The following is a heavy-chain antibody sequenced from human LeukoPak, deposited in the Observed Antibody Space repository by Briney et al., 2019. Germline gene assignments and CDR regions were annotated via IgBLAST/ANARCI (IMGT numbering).Heavy chain of an antibody. V-gene: IGHV3-21*01. CDR3: ARGGSTTIFAVAP. CDR2: ISSSSSYI. J-gene: IGHJ5*02. CDR1: GFTFSSYS. Sequence: GGSLRLSCAASGFTFSSYSMNWVRQAPGKGLEWVSSISSSSSYIYYADSVKGRFTISRDNAKNSLYLQMNSLRAEDTAVYYCARGGSTTIFAVAPGGQGTLVTVSS. D-gene: IGHD3-3*01.